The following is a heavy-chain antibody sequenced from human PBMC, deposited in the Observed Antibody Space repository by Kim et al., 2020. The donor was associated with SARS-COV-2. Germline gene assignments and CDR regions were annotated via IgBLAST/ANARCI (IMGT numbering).Heavy chain of an antibody. CDR2: INPNSGGT. Sequence: ASVKVSCKASGYTFTGYYMHWVRQAPGQGLEWMGRINPNSGGTNYAQKFQGRVTMTRDTSISTAYMELSRLRSDDTAVYYCARVEWLVRWFDPWGQGTLVTVSS. CDR3: ARVEWLVRWFDP. V-gene: IGHV1-2*06. CDR1: GYTFTGYY. D-gene: IGHD6-19*01. J-gene: IGHJ5*02.